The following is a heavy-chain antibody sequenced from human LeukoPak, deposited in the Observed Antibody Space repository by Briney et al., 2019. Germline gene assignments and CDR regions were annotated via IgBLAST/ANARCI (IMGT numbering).Heavy chain of an antibody. CDR2: ISSSSSYI. CDR3: AGINDYGDPTGAFDI. CDR1: GFTFSSYT. Sequence: GGSLRLSCAASGFTFSSYTMNWVRQAPGMGLEWVSSISSSSSYIHYADSVKGRFTISRDNAKNSLFLQMNSLRVEDTAVYYCAGINDYGDPTGAFDIWGQGTMVTVSS. D-gene: IGHD4-17*01. V-gene: IGHV3-21*01. J-gene: IGHJ3*02.